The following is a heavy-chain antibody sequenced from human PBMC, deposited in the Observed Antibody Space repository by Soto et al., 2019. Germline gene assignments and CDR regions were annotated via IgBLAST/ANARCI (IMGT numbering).Heavy chain of an antibody. Sequence: GGSLRLSCAASGFTFSSFAMSWVRQAPGKGLDWVSAISGSGGSTYSADTVKGRFTISRDNSKNTLYLQMNSLRAEDTAVYYSAKDFYGVSRGFLDYWGQGTLVTVSS. CDR2: ISGSGGST. CDR3: AKDFYGVSRGFLDY. CDR1: GFTFSSFA. J-gene: IGHJ4*02. D-gene: IGHD4-17*01. V-gene: IGHV3-23*01.